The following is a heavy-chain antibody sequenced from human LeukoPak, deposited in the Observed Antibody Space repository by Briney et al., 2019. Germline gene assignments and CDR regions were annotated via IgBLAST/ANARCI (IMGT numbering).Heavy chain of an antibody. Sequence: GASVKVSCKASGYTFTSYYMHWVRQAPGQGLEWMGIINPSGGSTSYAQKFQGRVTMTRDTSTSIVYMELSSLRSEDTAVYYCARDCSSSWYYYYYGMDVWGQGTTVTVSS. CDR2: INPSGGST. CDR1: GYTFTSYY. D-gene: IGHD6-13*01. V-gene: IGHV1-46*01. CDR3: ARDCSSSWYYYYYGMDV. J-gene: IGHJ6*02.